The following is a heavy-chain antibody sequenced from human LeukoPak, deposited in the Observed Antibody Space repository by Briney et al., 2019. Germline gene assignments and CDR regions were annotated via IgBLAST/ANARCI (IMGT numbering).Heavy chain of an antibody. CDR3: ARENSGWSDFDY. D-gene: IGHD6-19*01. CDR1: GYTFTSYS. V-gene: IGHV1-46*01. CDR2: INPNGGST. J-gene: IGHJ4*02. Sequence: ASVKVSCKASGYTFTSYSIHWVRQAPGQGLEWMGIINPNGGSTSYAQKFQGRVTMTRDTSTSTVYMELSSLRSEDTAVYYCARENSGWSDFDYWGQGTLVTVSS.